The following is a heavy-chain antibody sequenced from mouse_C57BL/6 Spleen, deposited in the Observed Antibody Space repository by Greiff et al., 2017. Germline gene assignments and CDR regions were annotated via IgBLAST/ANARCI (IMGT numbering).Heavy chain of an antibody. V-gene: IGHV1-80*01. CDR2: IYPGDGDT. Sequence: QVQLQESGPELVKPGASVKISCKASGYAFSSYWMNWVKQRPGKGLEWIGQIYPGDGDTNYNGKFKGKATLTADKSSSTAYMQLSSLTSEDSAVYFCARRNCNYYAMDYWGQGTSVTVSS. J-gene: IGHJ4*01. CDR3: ARRNCNYYAMDY. CDR1: GYAFSSYW.